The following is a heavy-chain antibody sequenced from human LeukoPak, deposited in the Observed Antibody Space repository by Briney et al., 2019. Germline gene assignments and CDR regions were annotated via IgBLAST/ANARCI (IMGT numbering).Heavy chain of an antibody. CDR2: FYYSGST. J-gene: IGHJ5*02. Sequence: KPSETLSLTCTVSGGSISSYYWSWIPQPPGKGLELIGYFYYSGSTNYNPSLKSRVTISVDTSKNQFSLKLSSVTAADTAVYYCAREQILWFGDPAHWFDPWGQGTLVTVSS. V-gene: IGHV4-59*01. D-gene: IGHD3-10*01. CDR1: GGSISSYY. CDR3: AREQILWFGDPAHWFDP.